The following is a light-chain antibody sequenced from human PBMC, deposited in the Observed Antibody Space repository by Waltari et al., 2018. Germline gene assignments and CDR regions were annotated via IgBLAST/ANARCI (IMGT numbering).Light chain of an antibody. Sequence: DIVMTQSPDALAVSLGERAAINCKSSQSVVFNSNNKNYIAWYQKKPGQPPKLLIYGASTRDAGVPDRISGSWSETDFTLTISSLQAEDVAVYYCQQYHSVPFTFGGGTKVEIQ. CDR3: QQYHSVPFT. V-gene: IGKV4-1*01. J-gene: IGKJ4*01. CDR2: GAS. CDR1: QSVVFNSNNKNY.